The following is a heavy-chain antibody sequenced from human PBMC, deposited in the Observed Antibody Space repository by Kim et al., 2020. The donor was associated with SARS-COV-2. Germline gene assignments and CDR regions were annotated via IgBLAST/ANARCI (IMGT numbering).Heavy chain of an antibody. CDR3: AREHPDITLFVVVIRPCDY. J-gene: IGHJ4*02. CDR1: GFTFSSYE. V-gene: IGHV3-48*03. Sequence: GGSLRLSCAASGFTFSSYEMNWVRQAPGKGLQWVSYISSTGSTKYYADSVKGRFIISRDNAKNSLYLQMNSLRAEDTAIYYCAREHPDITLFVVVIRPCDYWGQGTLVTVSS. CDR2: ISSTGSTK. D-gene: IGHD3-3*01.